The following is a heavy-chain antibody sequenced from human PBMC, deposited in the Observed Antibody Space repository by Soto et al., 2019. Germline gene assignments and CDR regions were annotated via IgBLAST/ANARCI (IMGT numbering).Heavy chain of an antibody. Sequence: QVQLVRSGAEVKKPGASVKVSCKASGYTFTSYDINWVRQATGQGLEWMGWVNPYSGNTVYAQKFQGRVTMTRNTSMSTAYMELSSLRSEDTAVYYCARYRSAAGSSGMDVWGQGTTVTISS. CDR3: ARYRSAAGSSGMDV. CDR1: GYTFTSYD. CDR2: VNPYSGNT. J-gene: IGHJ6*02. V-gene: IGHV1-8*01. D-gene: IGHD6-13*01.